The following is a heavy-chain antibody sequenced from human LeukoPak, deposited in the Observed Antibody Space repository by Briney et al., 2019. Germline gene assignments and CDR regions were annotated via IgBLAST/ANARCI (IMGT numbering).Heavy chain of an antibody. D-gene: IGHD3-9*01. CDR1: GYTFTSYG. CDR2: ISAYNGNT. V-gene: IGHV1-18*04. J-gene: IGHJ6*04. CDR3: ARDSYDILPGSPYGMDV. Sequence: ASVKVSCKASGYTFTSYGISWVRQAPGQGLEWMGWISAYNGNTNYAQKLQCRVTMTTDTSTSTAYMELTSLRSDDTAVYYCARDSYDILPGSPYGMDVWGKGTTVTVSS.